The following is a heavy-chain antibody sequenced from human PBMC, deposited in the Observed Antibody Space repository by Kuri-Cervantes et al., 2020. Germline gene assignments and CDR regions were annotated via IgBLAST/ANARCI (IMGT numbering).Heavy chain of an antibody. D-gene: IGHD5-18*01. V-gene: IGHV1-24*01. CDR1: GYTFTSYY. CDR2: FDPEDGET. J-gene: IGHJ4*02. Sequence: ASVKVSCKASGYTFTSYYMHWVRQAPGKGLEWMGGFDPEDGETIYAQKFQGRVTMTEDTSTDTAYMELSSLRSEDTAVYYCATGLGYSYAFDYWGQGTLVTVSS. CDR3: ATGLGYSYAFDY.